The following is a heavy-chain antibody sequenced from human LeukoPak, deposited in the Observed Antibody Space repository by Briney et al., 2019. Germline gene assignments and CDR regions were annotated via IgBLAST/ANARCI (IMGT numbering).Heavy chain of an antibody. CDR2: ISSSSSYT. V-gene: IGHV3-11*05. CDR1: GLTCSDYY. D-gene: IGHD3-10*01. CDR3: ARDGLTQISEIIY. Sequence: GGSLRSCCAASGLTCSDYYMSWIRQAPGKGLEWISYISSSSSYTNYADSVKGRFTISRDNAKKSLYLQMNSLRAEDTAVYYCARDGLTQISEIIYWGQGTLVTVSS. J-gene: IGHJ4*02.